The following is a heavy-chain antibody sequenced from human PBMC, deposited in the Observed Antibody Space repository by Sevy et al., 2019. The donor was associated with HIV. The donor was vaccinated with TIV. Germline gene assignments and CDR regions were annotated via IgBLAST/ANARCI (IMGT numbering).Heavy chain of an antibody. J-gene: IGHJ6*02. D-gene: IGHD3-10*01. Sequence: GGSLRLSCAASGFTFSSYWMHWVRQAPGKGLVWVSRINSDGSSTSYADSVKGRFTISRDNAKNTVYLQMNSLRAEETAVYYCARDHGTMVRGVIITGYYGMDVWGQGTTVTVSS. CDR2: INSDGSST. CDR3: ARDHGTMVRGVIITGYYGMDV. V-gene: IGHV3-74*01. CDR1: GFTFSSYW.